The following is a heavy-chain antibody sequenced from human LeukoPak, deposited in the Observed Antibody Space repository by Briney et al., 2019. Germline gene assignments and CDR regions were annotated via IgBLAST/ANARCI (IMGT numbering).Heavy chain of an antibody. D-gene: IGHD3-3*01. V-gene: IGHV3-15*01. CDR3: TWSGLKIES. Sequence: GGSLRLSCAASGFTFSNGWMSWVRRAPRKGLEWVAQIKTETDGGPTDYAAPVKGRFTISRDDSKNTLFLQMNSLKTEDTAVYYCTWSGLKIESWGQGTLVIVSS. CDR2: IKTETDGGPT. CDR1: GFTFSNGW. J-gene: IGHJ4*02.